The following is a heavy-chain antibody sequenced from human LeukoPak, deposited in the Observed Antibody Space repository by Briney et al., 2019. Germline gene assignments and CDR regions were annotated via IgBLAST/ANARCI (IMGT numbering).Heavy chain of an antibody. V-gene: IGHV3-7*03. J-gene: IGHJ6*04. CDR2: IKQDGSEK. CDR3: AREDIVVVEYGMDV. CDR1: GFTFGSYW. D-gene: IGHD2-15*01. Sequence: GGSLRLSCAASGFTFGSYWMSWVRQAPGKGLEWVANIKQDGSEKYYVDSVKGRFTISRDSAKNSLYLQMNSLRAEDTAVYYCAREDIVVVEYGMDVWGKGTTVTVSS.